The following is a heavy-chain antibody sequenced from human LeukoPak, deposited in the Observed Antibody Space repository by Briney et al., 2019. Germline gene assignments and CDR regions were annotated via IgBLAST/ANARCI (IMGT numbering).Heavy chain of an antibody. CDR3: ARLRYLRYFDY. V-gene: IGHV4-61*02. Sequence: PSETLSLTCTVSGGSISSGSYYWSWIRQPAGKGLEWIGRIYTSGSTNYNPSLKSRVTISVDTSKNQFSLKLSSVTAADTAVYYCARLRYLRYFDYWGQGTLVTVSS. J-gene: IGHJ4*02. CDR2: IYTSGST. D-gene: IGHD3-9*01. CDR1: GGSISSGSYY.